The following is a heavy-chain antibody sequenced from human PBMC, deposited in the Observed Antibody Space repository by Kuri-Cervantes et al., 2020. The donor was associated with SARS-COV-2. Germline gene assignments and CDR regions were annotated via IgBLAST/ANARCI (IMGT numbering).Heavy chain of an antibody. CDR1: GFAFSDYS. J-gene: IGHJ4*02. CDR3: TTLIDY. CDR2: ISSSSSYI. V-gene: IGHV3-11*03. Sequence: GESLKISCAASGFAFSDYSMSWIRQAPGKGMEWVSSISSSSSYIYYADSVKGRFTISRDNAKNSLYLQMNSLKTEDTAVYYCTTLIDYWGQGALVTVSS.